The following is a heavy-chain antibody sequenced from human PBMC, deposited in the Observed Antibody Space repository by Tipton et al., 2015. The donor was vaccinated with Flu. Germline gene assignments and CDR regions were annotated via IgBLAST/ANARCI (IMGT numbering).Heavy chain of an antibody. CDR2: IYYSGST. CDR3: ARSPRGYSYGEIDY. D-gene: IGHD5-18*01. CDR1: GGSISSYY. J-gene: IGHJ4*02. V-gene: IGHV4-59*01. Sequence: TLSLTCTVSGGSISSYYWSWIRQPPGKGLEWIGYIYYSGSTNYNPSLKSRVTISVDTSKNQFSLKLSSVTATDTAVYYCARSPRGYSYGEIDYWGQGTLVTVSS.